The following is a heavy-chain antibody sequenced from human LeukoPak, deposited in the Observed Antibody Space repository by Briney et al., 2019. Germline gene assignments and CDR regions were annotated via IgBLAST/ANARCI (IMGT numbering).Heavy chain of an antibody. CDR3: ARAGERSWFDP. Sequence: ASVKVSCKASGYTFNTYYLHWVRQAPGQGLEWMGIINPSDDATSYAQRFQGRVTMTRDMSTSTGYMELSSLRSEDTAVYYCARAGERSWFDPWGQGTMVTVSS. J-gene: IGHJ5*02. CDR1: GYTFNTYY. CDR2: INPSDDAT. V-gene: IGHV1-46*02.